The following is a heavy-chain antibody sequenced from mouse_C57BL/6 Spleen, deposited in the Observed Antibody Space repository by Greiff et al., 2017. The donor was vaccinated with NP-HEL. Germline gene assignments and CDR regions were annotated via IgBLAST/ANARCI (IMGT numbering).Heavy chain of an antibody. V-gene: IGHV1-52*01. CDR2: IDPSDSET. CDR3: ARQSLPYYGSWYFDV. Sequence: VQLQQPGAELVRPGSSVKLSCKASGYTFTSYWMHWVKQRPIQGLEWIGNIDPSDSETHYNQKFKDKATLTVDKSSSTAYMQLSSLTSEDSAVYYCARQSLPYYGSWYFDVWGTGTTVTVSS. J-gene: IGHJ1*03. D-gene: IGHD1-1*01. CDR1: GYTFTSYW.